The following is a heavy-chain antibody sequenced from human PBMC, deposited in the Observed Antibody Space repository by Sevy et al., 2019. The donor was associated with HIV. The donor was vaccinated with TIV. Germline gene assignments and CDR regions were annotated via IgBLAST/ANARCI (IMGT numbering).Heavy chain of an antibody. J-gene: IGHJ4*02. CDR2: ISNTGTNI. CDR1: GFRFSSYE. V-gene: IGHV3-48*03. D-gene: IGHD4-17*01. CDR3: SRDFPPSATTVAHFDY. Sequence: GGSLRLSCAASGFRFSSYEMNWVRQAPGKGLEWVASISNTGTNIYYSYSVRGRFTISRVTAKNSLYLQMNSLRAEDTAVYYCSRDFPPSATTVAHFDYWGQGTLVTVSS.